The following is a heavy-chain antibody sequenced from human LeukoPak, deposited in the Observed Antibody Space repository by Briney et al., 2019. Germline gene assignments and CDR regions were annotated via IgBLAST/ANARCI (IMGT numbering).Heavy chain of an antibody. J-gene: IGHJ5*02. D-gene: IGHD2-2*01. CDR2: IKQDGSGK. CDR3: ARDFSYCSSTSCYAGWFDP. V-gene: IGHV3-7*01. Sequence: GGSLRLSCAASGFTFSSYWMSWVRQAPGKGLEWVANIKQDGSGKYYVDSVKGRFTISRDNAKNSLYLQMNSLRAEDTAVYYCARDFSYCSSTSCYAGWFDPWGQGTLVTVSS. CDR1: GFTFSSYW.